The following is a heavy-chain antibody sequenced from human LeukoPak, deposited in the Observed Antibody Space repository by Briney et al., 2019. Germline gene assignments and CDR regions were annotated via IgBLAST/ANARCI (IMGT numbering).Heavy chain of an antibody. J-gene: IGHJ5*02. CDR2: IYDSGST. CDR1: GGSIRSSYYY. V-gene: IGHV4-39*07. D-gene: IGHD3-3*01. CDR3: ARVITNYDFWSGYSRHNWFDP. Sequence: SETLSLTCTVSGGSIRSSYYYWGWIRQPPGKGLEWIGSIYDSGSTYYNPSLKSRVTISVDTSKNQFSLKLSSVTAADTAVYYCARVITNYDFWSGYSRHNWFDPWGQGTLVTVSS.